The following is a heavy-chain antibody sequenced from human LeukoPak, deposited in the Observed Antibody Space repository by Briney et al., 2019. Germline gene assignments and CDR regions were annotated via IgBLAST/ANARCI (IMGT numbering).Heavy chain of an antibody. J-gene: IGHJ6*03. CDR2: INHSGST. V-gene: IGHV4-34*01. CDR3: ARTMEGYCSGGSCYQYSYYMDV. D-gene: IGHD2-15*01. CDR1: GRSFSGYY. Sequence: SETLSFTCAVYGRSFSGYYWSWIRQPPGKGLEWIGEINHSGSTNYNPSLKSRVTISVDTSKNQFSLKLSSVTAADTAVYYCARTMEGYCSGGSCYQYSYYMDVWGKGTTVTVSS.